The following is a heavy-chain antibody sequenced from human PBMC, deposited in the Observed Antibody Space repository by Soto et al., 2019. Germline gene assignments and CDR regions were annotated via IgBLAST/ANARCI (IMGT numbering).Heavy chain of an antibody. D-gene: IGHD3-10*01. CDR3: ARVYYGSGSYYPIPYYFDY. CDR2: IYYSGST. Sequence: PSETLSLTCTVSGGSISSGDYYWSWIRQPPGKGLEWIGYIYYSGSTYYNPSLKSRVTISVDTSKNQFSLKLSSVTAADTAVYYCARVYYGSGSYYPIPYYFDYWGQGTLVTVSS. V-gene: IGHV4-30-4*01. CDR1: GGSISSGDYY. J-gene: IGHJ4*02.